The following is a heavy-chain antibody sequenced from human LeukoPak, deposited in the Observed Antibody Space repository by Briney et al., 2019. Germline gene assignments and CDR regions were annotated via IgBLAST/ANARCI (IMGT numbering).Heavy chain of an antibody. CDR3: ARDTGGGNDY. V-gene: IGHV4-39*07. CDR2: IYYSGST. D-gene: IGHD1-26*01. CDR1: GGSISSRSYY. J-gene: IGHJ4*02. Sequence: PSETLSLTCTVSGGSISSRSYYWGWIRQPPGKGLEWIGSIYYSGSTYYNPSLKSRVTISVDTSKNQFSLKLSSVTAADTAVYYCARDTGGGNDYWGQGTLVTVSS.